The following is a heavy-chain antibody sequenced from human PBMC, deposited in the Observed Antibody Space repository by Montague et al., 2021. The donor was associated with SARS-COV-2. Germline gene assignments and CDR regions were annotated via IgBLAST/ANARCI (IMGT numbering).Heavy chain of an antibody. Sequence: SETLSLTCTVSGVSINEYFWTWIRQTPGKGLEWIGYIFFNRGPIHNPSLKNRVTISLDTSKSQVSLRLTSVTAADTAVYFCVSDRDGSYSYFHFWGQGALVTVSS. CDR3: VSDRDGSYSYFHF. D-gene: IGHD4-11*01. J-gene: IGHJ4*02. CDR2: IFFNRGP. CDR1: GVSINEYF. V-gene: IGHV4-59*01.